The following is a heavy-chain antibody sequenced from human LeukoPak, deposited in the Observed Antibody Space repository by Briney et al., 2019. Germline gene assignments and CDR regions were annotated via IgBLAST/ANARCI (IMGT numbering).Heavy chain of an antibody. Sequence: SETLSLTCTVSGGSISSYYWSWIRQPPGKGPEWIGYIYYSGSTNYNPSLKSRVTISVDTSKNQFTLKLSSVTAADTAVYYCARHVCSSTSCYKSGGAFDIWGQGTMVTVSS. V-gene: IGHV4-59*08. D-gene: IGHD2-2*02. CDR2: IYYSGST. CDR1: GGSISSYY. CDR3: ARHVCSSTSCYKSGGAFDI. J-gene: IGHJ3*02.